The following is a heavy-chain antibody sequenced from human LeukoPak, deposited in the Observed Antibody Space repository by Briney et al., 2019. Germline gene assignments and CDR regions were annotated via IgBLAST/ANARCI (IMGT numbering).Heavy chain of an antibody. CDR2: ISYDGSNK. CDR1: GFTFSSYG. CDR3: ATQWLSFGRFLEWLSPTNYYYYGMDV. Sequence: PGRSLRLSCAASGFTFSSYGMHWVRQAPGKGLEWVAVISYDGSNKYYADSVKGRFTISRDNSKNTLYLQMNSLRAEDTAVYYCATQWLSFGRFLEWLSPTNYYYYGMDVWGRGTTVTVSS. D-gene: IGHD3-3*01. V-gene: IGHV3-30*03. J-gene: IGHJ6*02.